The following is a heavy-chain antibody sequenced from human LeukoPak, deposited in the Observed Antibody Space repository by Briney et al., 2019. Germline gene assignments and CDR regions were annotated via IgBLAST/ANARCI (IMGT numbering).Heavy chain of an antibody. J-gene: IGHJ6*03. Sequence: PSETLSLTCTVSGGSISSYYWSWIRQPAGKGLEWIGRIYTSGSTNYNPSLKSRVTMSVDTSKNQFSLKLSSVTAEDTAVYYCTSPLPMVTAIYYYYMDVWGKGTTVTVSS. CDR2: IYTSGST. V-gene: IGHV4-4*07. CDR1: GGSISSYY. D-gene: IGHD2-21*02. CDR3: TSPLPMVTAIYYYYMDV.